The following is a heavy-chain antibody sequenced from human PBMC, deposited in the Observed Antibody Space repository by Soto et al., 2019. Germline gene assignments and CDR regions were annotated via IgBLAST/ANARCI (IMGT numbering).Heavy chain of an antibody. Sequence: HPGGSLRLSCAACGFTFTNYAMSWVRQAPGKGLEWVSAISGSGTSTYYADSVRGRFTISRDNSKNTLYLQMNSLRAEDTAVYYCAKDLEQYFLDSWGLGTLVTVSS. J-gene: IGHJ4*02. CDR2: ISGSGTST. CDR3: AKDLEQYFLDS. CDR1: GFTFTNYA. V-gene: IGHV3-23*01.